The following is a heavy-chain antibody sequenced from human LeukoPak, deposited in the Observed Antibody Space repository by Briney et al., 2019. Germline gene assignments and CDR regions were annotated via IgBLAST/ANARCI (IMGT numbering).Heavy chain of an antibody. Sequence: GGSLRLSCAASGFTFSSYAMSWIRQAPGKGLEWVSYISSSGSTIYYADSVKGRFTISRDNAKNSLYLQMNSLRAEDTSVYYCARDTCGSYADYWGQGTLVTVSS. CDR3: ARDTCGSYADY. CDR2: ISSSGSTI. V-gene: IGHV3-11*04. J-gene: IGHJ4*02. D-gene: IGHD1-26*01. CDR1: GFTFSSYA.